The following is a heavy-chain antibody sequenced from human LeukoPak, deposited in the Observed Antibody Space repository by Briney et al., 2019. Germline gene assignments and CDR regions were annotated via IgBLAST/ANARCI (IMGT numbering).Heavy chain of an antibody. Sequence: GGSLRLSCAASGFIFSNYGMHWVRQAPGKGLEWVTFMRYDGSKEFYADSVKGRFTISRDNSKNTLYLQMNSLRAEDTAVYYCAKSDSSSSIYMDVWGKGTTVTVSS. J-gene: IGHJ6*03. CDR2: MRYDGSKE. CDR1: GFIFSNYG. CDR3: AKSDSSSSIYMDV. D-gene: IGHD6-6*01. V-gene: IGHV3-30*02.